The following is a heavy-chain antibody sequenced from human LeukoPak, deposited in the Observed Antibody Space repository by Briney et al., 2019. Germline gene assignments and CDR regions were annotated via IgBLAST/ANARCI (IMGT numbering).Heavy chain of an antibody. Sequence: SVKVSCKASGGTFSRYTISWVRQAPGQGLELMGRIVPVSGTADYAQKFQGRVTITTDESPTPPYMELGSLRYEETAVYFRASERARSVYSGSSSYMDVWGKGTTVTVSS. CDR2: IVPVSGTA. D-gene: IGHD1-26*01. V-gene: IGHV1-69*05. J-gene: IGHJ6*03. CDR3: ASERARSVYSGSSSYMDV. CDR1: GGTFSRYT.